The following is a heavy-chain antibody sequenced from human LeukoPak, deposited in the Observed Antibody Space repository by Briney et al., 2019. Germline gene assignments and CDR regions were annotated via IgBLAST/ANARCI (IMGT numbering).Heavy chain of an antibody. CDR2: IIPIFGTA. CDR1: GGTFSSYA. Sequence: ASVKVSCKASGGTFSSYAISWVRQAPGQGLEWMGGIIPIFGTANYAQKFQGRVTITTDESTSTAYMELSSLRSEDTAVYYCARTKTTGRWNLDYWGQGTLVTVSS. CDR3: ARTKTTGRWNLDY. V-gene: IGHV1-69*05. D-gene: IGHD4-17*01. J-gene: IGHJ4*02.